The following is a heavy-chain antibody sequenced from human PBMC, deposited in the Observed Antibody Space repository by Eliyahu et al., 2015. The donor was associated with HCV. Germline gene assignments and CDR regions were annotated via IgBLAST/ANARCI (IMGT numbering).Heavy chain of an antibody. CDR1: GFTFTSYW. D-gene: IGHD5-18*01. CDR2: VKEDGSKT. CDR3: TRASWTQPAL. Sequence: EVQLVESGGGLVQPGGSLRLSCVASGFTFTSYWMTWVRQAPGKGLEWVANVKEDGSKTYYVDSVKGRFTISRDNAKNSLYLQMNSLRADDTAMYYCTRASWTQPALWGQGALVTVSS. V-gene: IGHV3-7*04. J-gene: IGHJ4*02.